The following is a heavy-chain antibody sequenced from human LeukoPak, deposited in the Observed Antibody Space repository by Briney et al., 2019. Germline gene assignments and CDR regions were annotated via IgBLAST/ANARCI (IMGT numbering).Heavy chain of an antibody. CDR1: GGSISSGSYY. V-gene: IGHV4-61*02. CDR2: IYTSGST. CDR3: ARRGKDYYDKGSASDI. J-gene: IGHJ3*02. Sequence: SETLSLTCTVSGGSISSGSYYWSWIRQPAGKGLEWIGRIYTSGSTNYNPSLKSRVTISVDTSKNQFSLKLSSVTAADTAVYYCARRGKDYYDKGSASDIWGQGTMVTVSS. D-gene: IGHD3-22*01.